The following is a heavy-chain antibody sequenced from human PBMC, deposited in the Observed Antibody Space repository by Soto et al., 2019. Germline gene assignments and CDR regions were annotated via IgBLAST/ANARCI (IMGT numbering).Heavy chain of an antibody. D-gene: IGHD3-9*01. CDR1: RFSLSTDW. CDR3: ARDLGKYDRHYFDN. CDR2: INSDGGII. Sequence: VQLVESGGGLVQPGGSLRLSCEASRFSLSTDWMYWVRQAPGKGLMWVSRINSDGGIINYADSVKGRFTISRDNAKNTLYLQMNSLRTDDTAVSYCARDLGKYDRHYFDNWGQGTLVTVSS. J-gene: IGHJ4*02. V-gene: IGHV3-74*01.